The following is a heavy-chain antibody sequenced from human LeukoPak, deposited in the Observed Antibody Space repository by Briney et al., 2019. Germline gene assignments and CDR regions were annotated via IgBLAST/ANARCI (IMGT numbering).Heavy chain of an antibody. J-gene: IGHJ4*02. CDR1: GYTFTGYY. D-gene: IGHD3-22*01. V-gene: IGHV1-69*13. CDR3: ARSYYYDSSGYYPYYFDY. CDR2: IIPIFGTA. Sequence: SVKVSCKASGYTFTGYYMHWVRQAPGQGLEWMGGIIPIFGTANYAQKFQGRVTITADESTSTAYMELSSLRSEDTAVYYCARSYYYDSSGYYPYYFDYWGQGTLVTVSS.